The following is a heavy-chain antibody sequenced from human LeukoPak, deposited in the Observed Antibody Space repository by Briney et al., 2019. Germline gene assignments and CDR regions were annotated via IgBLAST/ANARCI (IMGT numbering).Heavy chain of an antibody. CDR1: GGSSSGYY. V-gene: IGHV4-34*01. Sequence: SETLSLTCAVYGGSSSGYYWSWIRQPPGKGLEWIGEINHSGSTNYNPSLKSRVTISVDTSKNQFSLKLSSVTAADTAVYYCARGSCGGDCYSHYYFDYWGQGTLVTVSS. J-gene: IGHJ4*02. CDR3: ARGSCGGDCYSHYYFDY. CDR2: INHSGST. D-gene: IGHD2-21*02.